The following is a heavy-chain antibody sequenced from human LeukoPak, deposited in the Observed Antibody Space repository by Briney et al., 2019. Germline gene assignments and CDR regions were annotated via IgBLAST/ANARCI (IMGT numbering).Heavy chain of an antibody. CDR1: GGTFSSYA. D-gene: IGHD3-3*01. CDR2: IIPIFGTA. CDR3: ARVRSDYYYGMDV. Sequence: AASVKVSCKASGGTFSSYAISWVRQAPGQGLEWMGGIIPIFGTANYAQKFQGRVTITADESTSTAYMELSSLRSVDTAVYYCARVRSDYYYGMDVWGQGTTVTVSS. J-gene: IGHJ6*02. V-gene: IGHV1-69*13.